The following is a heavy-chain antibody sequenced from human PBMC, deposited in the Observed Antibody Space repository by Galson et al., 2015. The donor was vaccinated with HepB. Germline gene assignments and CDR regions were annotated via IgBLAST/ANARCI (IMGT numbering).Heavy chain of an antibody. V-gene: IGHV2-5*02. CDR3: AHRHCSSTSCYGAHLFDY. CDR1: GFSLSTSGVG. D-gene: IGHD2-2*01. CDR2: IYWDDDK. J-gene: IGHJ4*02. Sequence: PALVKPTQTLTLTCTFSGFSLSTSGVGVGWIRQPPGKALEWLALIYWDDDKRYSPSLKSRLTITKDTSKNQVVLTMTNMDPVDTATYYCAHRHCSSTSCYGAHLFDYWGQGTLVTVSS.